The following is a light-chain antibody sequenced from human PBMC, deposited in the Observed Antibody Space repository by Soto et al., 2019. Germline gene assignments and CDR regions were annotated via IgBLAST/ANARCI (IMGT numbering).Light chain of an antibody. CDR2: DVS. Sequence: EIVLTQSPATLSLSPWERASLSCRASQSVGNSLAWYQHKPGQAPRLLLYDVSNRATGIPARFSGSGSGTDFTLTISSLEPEDFAVYYCQQYDTSPPITFGQGTRLEIK. V-gene: IGKV3-11*01. J-gene: IGKJ5*01. CDR1: QSVGNS. CDR3: QQYDTSPPIT.